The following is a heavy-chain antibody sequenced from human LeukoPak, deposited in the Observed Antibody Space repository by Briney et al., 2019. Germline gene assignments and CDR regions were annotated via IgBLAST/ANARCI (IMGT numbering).Heavy chain of an antibody. J-gene: IGHJ4*02. Sequence: WASVKVSCKASGGTFSSYAISWVRQAPGQGLEWIGGIIPIFGTANYAQKFQGRVTITADESTSTAYMELSSLRSEDTAVYYCARDIRLSGYFDYWGQGTLVTVSS. CDR1: GGTFSSYA. V-gene: IGHV1-69*13. CDR2: IIPIFGTA. D-gene: IGHD2-15*01. CDR3: ARDIRLSGYFDY.